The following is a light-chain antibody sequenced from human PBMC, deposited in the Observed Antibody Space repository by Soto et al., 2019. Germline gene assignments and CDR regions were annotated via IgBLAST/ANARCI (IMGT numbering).Light chain of an antibody. J-gene: IGKJ1*01. Sequence: DVQMTQSPSTLSASVGDSVTITCRASQSISMWLAWYQQKAGKAPNLLIYKASSLEGGVPSRFSGSGSGTEFTLTISSLQSYDFATYYCQQYNHYQWTFGQGTKVEV. V-gene: IGKV1-5*03. CDR1: QSISMW. CDR2: KAS. CDR3: QQYNHYQWT.